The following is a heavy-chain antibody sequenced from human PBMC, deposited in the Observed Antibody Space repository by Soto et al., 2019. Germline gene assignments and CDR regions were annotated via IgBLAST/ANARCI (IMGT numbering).Heavy chain of an antibody. CDR3: VRQGLGNLHYLVDG. V-gene: IGHV4-59*08. J-gene: IGHJ6*02. CDR1: SGPSSSHN. CDR2: VYNTGGT. D-gene: IGHD1-1*01. Sequence: QVQLQQSGPGLVKPSETLSLTFTVSSGPSSSHNWGWIRQSPGRGLEWIGYVYNTGGTSYNPSLKSGVTISEDTSSNRIALKLSSVTAADTAIYYCVRQGLGNLHYLVDGCGQGNTVSVSS.